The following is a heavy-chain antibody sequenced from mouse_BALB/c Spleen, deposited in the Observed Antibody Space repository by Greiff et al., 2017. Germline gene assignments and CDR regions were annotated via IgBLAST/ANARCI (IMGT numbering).Heavy chain of an antibody. J-gene: IGHJ4*01. CDR3: ARCGYGRSLGYAMDY. V-gene: IGHV5-17*02. CDR1: GFTFSSFG. CDR2: ISSGSSTI. D-gene: IGHD1-1*01. Sequence: EVHLVESGGGLVQPGGSRKLSCAASGFTFSSFGMHWVRQAPEKGLEWVAYISSGSSTIYYADTVRGRYTISRDNPKNTLFLQRTSLRSEDTAMYYCARCGYGRSLGYAMDYWGQGTSVTVSS.